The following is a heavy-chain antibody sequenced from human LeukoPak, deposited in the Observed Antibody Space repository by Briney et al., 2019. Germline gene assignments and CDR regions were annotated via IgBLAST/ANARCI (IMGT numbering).Heavy chain of an antibody. CDR3: ARGVWHYYESENYYLNWFDP. Sequence: ASVKVSCKASGYTFTGYYMHWVRQAPGQGLEWMGWINPNSGGTNYAQKSQGRVTMTRDTSISTAYMELSSLRSEDTAVYYCARGVWHYYESENYYLNWFDPWGQGTLVTVSS. D-gene: IGHD3-10*01. CDR1: GYTFTGYY. CDR2: INPNSGGT. J-gene: IGHJ5*02. V-gene: IGHV1-2*02.